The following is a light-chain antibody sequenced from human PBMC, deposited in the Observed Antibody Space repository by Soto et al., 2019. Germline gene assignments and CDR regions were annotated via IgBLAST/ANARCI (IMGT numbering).Light chain of an antibody. CDR3: QSYDSSLSASYV. J-gene: IGLJ1*01. V-gene: IGLV1-40*01. Sequence: QSAPTQPPSVSGAPGQRVTISCTGSSSNIGAGYEVHWYQHLPGKAPKLLIYGNTNRPSGVPDRFSGSKSGTSASLAITGLQAEDEADYYCQSYDSSLSASYVFGGGTKVTVL. CDR1: SSNIGAGYE. CDR2: GNT.